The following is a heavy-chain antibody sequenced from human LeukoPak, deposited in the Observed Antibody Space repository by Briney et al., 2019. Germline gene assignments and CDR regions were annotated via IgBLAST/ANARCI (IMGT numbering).Heavy chain of an antibody. J-gene: IGHJ4*02. D-gene: IGHD6-19*01. CDR3: ARGQYSSGWYDY. CDR1: GGSFSGHY. Sequence: SETLSLTCAVYGGSFSGHYWSWIRQPPGKGLEWIGEINHSGSTNYNPSLKSRVTISVDTSKNQFSLKLSSVTAADTAVYYCARGQYSSGWYDYWGQGTLVTVSS. V-gene: IGHV4-34*01. CDR2: INHSGST.